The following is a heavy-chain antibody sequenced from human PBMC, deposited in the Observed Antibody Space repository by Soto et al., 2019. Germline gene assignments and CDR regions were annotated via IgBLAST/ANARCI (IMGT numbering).Heavy chain of an antibody. CDR3: ARFYCSVGSCFTCWHFDL. J-gene: IGHJ2*01. CDR2: ISVEKGDT. Sequence: QVQVVQSGAEVKKPGASVKVARKASGYTFSTFGMSWVRQAPGQGLEWMGWISVEKGDTNSAQKFQDRVTMTTDTSTGTAYMELRSLTSDDAAVYYCARFYCSVGSCFTCWHFDLWGRCTLVTVSS. CDR1: GYTFSTFG. V-gene: IGHV1-18*01. D-gene: IGHD2-15*01.